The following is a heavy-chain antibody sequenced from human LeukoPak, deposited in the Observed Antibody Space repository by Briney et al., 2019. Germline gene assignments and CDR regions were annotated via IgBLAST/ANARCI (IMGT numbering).Heavy chain of an antibody. Sequence: GGSLRLSCAASGFTFSSYGMHWVRQAPGKGLEWVAVISYDGSNKYYADSVKGRFTISRDNSKNTLYLQMNSLRAEDTAVYYCAKDKWGMFNAFDIWGQGTMVTVSS. CDR3: AKDKWGMFNAFDI. CDR1: GFTFSSYG. D-gene: IGHD2-8*01. V-gene: IGHV3-30*18. J-gene: IGHJ3*02. CDR2: ISYDGSNK.